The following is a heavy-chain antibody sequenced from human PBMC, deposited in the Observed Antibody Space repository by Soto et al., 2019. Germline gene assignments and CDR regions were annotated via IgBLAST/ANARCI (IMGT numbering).Heavy chain of an antibody. Sequence: ASVKVSCKASGYTFTSYGISWVRQAPGQGLEWMGWISAYNGNTNYAQKLQGRVTMTTDTSTSTAYMELRSLRSDDTAVYYCARDYDFWSGYYLRFDYWGQGTLVTSPQ. CDR3: ARDYDFWSGYYLRFDY. CDR2: ISAYNGNT. CDR1: GYTFTSYG. J-gene: IGHJ4*02. V-gene: IGHV1-18*01. D-gene: IGHD3-3*01.